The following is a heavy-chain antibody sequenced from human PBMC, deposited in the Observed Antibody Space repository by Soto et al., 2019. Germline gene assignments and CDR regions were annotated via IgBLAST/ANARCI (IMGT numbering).Heavy chain of an antibody. V-gene: IGHV3-74*01. Sequence: EVQLVESGGGLVQPGGSLRLSCVGSGFTFRSYWMHWVRQAPGKGLVWVSSINTGGSDTRYADSVKGRGTISRDDARNTLYLQMNRLRAEDTAVYYCTRAARVTNVDYFDPWGQGTLVTVSS. CDR1: GFTFRSYW. J-gene: IGHJ5*02. CDR3: TRAARVTNVDYFDP. CDR2: INTGGSDT. D-gene: IGHD6-6*01.